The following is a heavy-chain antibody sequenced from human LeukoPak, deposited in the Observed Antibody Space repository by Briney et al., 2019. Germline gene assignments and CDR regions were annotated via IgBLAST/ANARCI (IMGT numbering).Heavy chain of an antibody. V-gene: IGHV3-30*18. CDR3: AKGSLDYYGMDV. CDR1: GFTFSSYG. CDR2: ISYDGSNK. Sequence: PGGSLRLSCAASGFTFSSYGLHGVGQAPGKGREGVAVISYDGSNKYYADSVKGRFTISRDNSKNTLYLQMNSLRAEDTAVYYCAKGSLDYYGMDVWGQGTTVTVSS. J-gene: IGHJ6*02.